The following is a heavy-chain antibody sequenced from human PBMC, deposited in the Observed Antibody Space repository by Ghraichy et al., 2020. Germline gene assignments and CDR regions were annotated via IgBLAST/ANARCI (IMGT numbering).Heavy chain of an antibody. CDR3: RSLDSSGFGF. J-gene: IGHJ4*02. CDR2: IRTKANNYAP. D-gene: IGHD3-22*01. CDR1: GFTFSASA. Sequence: GGSLRLSCAASGFTFSASAIHWVRQASGKGLEWVGRIRTKANNYAPLYAASVKGRFTISRDDSKNTAYLQMNSLKTEDAAVYYCRSLDSSGFGFWGQGTLVTVSS. V-gene: IGHV3-73*01.